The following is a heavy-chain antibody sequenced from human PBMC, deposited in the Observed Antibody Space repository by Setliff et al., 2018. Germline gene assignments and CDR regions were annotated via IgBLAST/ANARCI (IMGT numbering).Heavy chain of an antibody. CDR3: ARQATIFGVFIIPNNWFDP. V-gene: IGHV4-34*01. J-gene: IGHJ5*02. Sequence: SETLSLTCAVYGGSFSGYYWSWIRQPPGKGLEWIGEINHSGSTNYNPSLKSRVTISVDTSKNQFSLKLTSVTAADTAVYYCARQATIFGVFIIPNNWFDPWGQGTLVTVSS. CDR2: INHSGST. D-gene: IGHD3-3*01. CDR1: GGSFSGYY.